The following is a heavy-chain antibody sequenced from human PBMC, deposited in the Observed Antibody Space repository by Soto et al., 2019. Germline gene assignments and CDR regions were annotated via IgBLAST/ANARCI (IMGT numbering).Heavy chain of an antibody. CDR3: ARVRGEGQQLVT. CDR2: IIPIVGIA. CDR1: GGTLSSYS. J-gene: IGHJ5*02. Sequence: QVQLVQSGAEVKKPGSSVKVSCKASGGTLSSYSISWVRQAPGQGLEWLGRIIPIVGIANYAQKYQGRVTVTADTSTNTANMELSSLRSDATAGFYWARVRGEGQQLVTWCQGTLVTVSS. V-gene: IGHV1-69*02. D-gene: IGHD6-6*01.